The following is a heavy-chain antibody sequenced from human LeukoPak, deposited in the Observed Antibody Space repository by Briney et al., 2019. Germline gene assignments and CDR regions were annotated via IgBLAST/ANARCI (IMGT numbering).Heavy chain of an antibody. CDR1: GFTFSNYW. J-gene: IGHJ4*02. D-gene: IGHD1-26*01. V-gene: IGHV3-7*01. CDR3: VRDTGGSGRYTDY. Sequence: GGSLRLSCAASGFTFSNYWMTWVRQAPGEGLEWVANIKQDGSERYYVDSVRGRFTISRDNAKNSVYLQVSSLRVEDTAMYYCVRDTGGSGRYTDYCGQGVLVTVSS. CDR2: IKQDGSER.